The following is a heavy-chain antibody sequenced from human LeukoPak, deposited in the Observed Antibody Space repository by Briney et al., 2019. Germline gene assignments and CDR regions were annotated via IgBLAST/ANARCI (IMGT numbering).Heavy chain of an antibody. CDR2: IYYSGST. Sequence: PSETLSHTCTVSGGSISSYYWSWIRQPPGKGLEWIGYIYYSGSTNYNPSLKSRVTISVDTSKNQFSLKLSSVTAADTAVYYCAREGAAAEGFDYWGQGTLVTVSS. V-gene: IGHV4-59*01. J-gene: IGHJ4*02. D-gene: IGHD6-13*01. CDR3: AREGAAAEGFDY. CDR1: GGSISSYY.